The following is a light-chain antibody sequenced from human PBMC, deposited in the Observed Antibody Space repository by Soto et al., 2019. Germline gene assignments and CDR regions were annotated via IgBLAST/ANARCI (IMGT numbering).Light chain of an antibody. CDR3: AAWDDSLNGVV. V-gene: IGLV1-36*01. J-gene: IGLJ2*01. Sequence: QAVVTQPPSVSEAPRQRVTISCSGSSSNIGNNAVNWYQQLPGKAPKLLIYYDDLLPSGVSDRFSGSKSGTSASLAISGLQSEDGADYYCAAWDDSLNGVVFGGGTKLTVL. CDR1: SSNIGNNA. CDR2: YDD.